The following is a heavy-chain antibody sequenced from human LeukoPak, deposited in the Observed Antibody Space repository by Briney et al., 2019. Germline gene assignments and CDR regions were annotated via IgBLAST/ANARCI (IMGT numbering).Heavy chain of an antibody. CDR1: GFTFSSYG. J-gene: IGHJ4*02. CDR2: IRYDGSNK. D-gene: IGHD2-2*01. CDR3: AKDPCSSTSCYPDY. V-gene: IGHV3-30*02. Sequence: PGGSLRLSCAASGFTFSSYGMHWVRQAPGKGLEWVAFIRYDGSNKYYADSVKGRFTISRDNSKNTLYLQMNSLRAEDTAVYYCAKDPCSSTSCYPDYWGQGTVVTVSS.